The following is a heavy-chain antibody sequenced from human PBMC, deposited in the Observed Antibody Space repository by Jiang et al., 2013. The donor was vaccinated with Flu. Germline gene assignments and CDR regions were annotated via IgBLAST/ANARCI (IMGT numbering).Heavy chain of an antibody. V-gene: IGHV3-30*03. D-gene: IGHD3-22*01. CDR2: ISYDGSNK. CDR3: ARGGYYDSSGYVDYPYYFDY. Sequence: VQLLESGGGVVQPGRSLRLSCAASGFTFSSYGMHWVRQAPGKGLEWVAVISYDGSNKYYADSVKGRFTISRDNSKNTLYLQMNSLRAEDTAVYYCARGGYYDSSGYVDYPYYFDYWGRGNPGHRLL. CDR1: GFTFSSYG. J-gene: IGHJ4*02.